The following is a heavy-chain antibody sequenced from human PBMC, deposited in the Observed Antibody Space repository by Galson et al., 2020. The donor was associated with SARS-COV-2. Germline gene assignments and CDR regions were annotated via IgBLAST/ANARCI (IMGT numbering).Heavy chain of an antibody. CDR3: AREGLIGDYAYFDY. V-gene: IGHV4-61*02. CDR2: VYTSGNI. CDR1: GDSISSGSHY. J-gene: IGHJ4*02. Sequence: SETLSLTCTVSGDSISSGSHYWSWIRQPAGKGLEWIGRVYTSGNINYNPSLKTRVTISVDTSKNQFSLRLSPVTATDTAVYYCAREGLIGDYAYFDYWGQGTLVTVSS. D-gene: IGHD4-17*01.